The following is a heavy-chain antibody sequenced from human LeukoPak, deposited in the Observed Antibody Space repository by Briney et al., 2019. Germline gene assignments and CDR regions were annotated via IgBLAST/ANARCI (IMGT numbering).Heavy chain of an antibody. CDR2: IKQDGSEK. Sequence: GGSLRLSCAASGFTFSSYWMSWVRQAPVKGLEWVANIKQDGSEKYYVDSVKGRFTISRDNAKNSLYLQMNSLRAEDTAVYYCARDVIPECFDYWGQGTLVTVSS. D-gene: IGHD2-21*01. J-gene: IGHJ4*02. V-gene: IGHV3-7*01. CDR1: GFTFSSYW. CDR3: ARDVIPECFDY.